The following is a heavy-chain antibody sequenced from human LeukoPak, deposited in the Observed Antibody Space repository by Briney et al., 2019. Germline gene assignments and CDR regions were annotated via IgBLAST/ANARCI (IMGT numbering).Heavy chain of an antibody. CDR1: GFTFSSYA. V-gene: IGHV3-23*01. CDR3: AKEPSYSTNGVCYSRVFDR. J-gene: IGHJ5*02. CDR2: ISGSGDGT. D-gene: IGHD2-8*01. Sequence: GGSLRLSCAASGFTFSSYAMSWVRQAPGKGLEWVSAISGSGDGTYYADSVKGRFTISRDNSKNTLYLQMSGLRAEDTAVYYCAKEPSYSTNGVCYSRVFDRWGQGTLVTVSS.